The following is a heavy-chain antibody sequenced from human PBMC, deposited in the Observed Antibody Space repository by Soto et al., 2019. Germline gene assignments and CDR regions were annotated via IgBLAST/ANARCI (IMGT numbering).Heavy chain of an antibody. D-gene: IGHD3-10*01. Sequence: PSETLSLTCAVYGGSFSGYYWSWIRQPPGKGLGWIGEINHSGSTNYNPSLKSRVTISVDTSKNQFSLKLSSVTAADTAVYYCARGGRLRGITMVRGVPRWFDPWGQGTLVTVSS. CDR2: INHSGST. CDR3: ARGGRLRGITMVRGVPRWFDP. CDR1: GGSFSGYY. V-gene: IGHV4-34*01. J-gene: IGHJ5*02.